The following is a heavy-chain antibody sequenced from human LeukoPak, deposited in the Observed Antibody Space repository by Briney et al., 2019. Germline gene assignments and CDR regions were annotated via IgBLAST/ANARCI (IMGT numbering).Heavy chain of an antibody. D-gene: IGHD3-22*01. Sequence: GGSLRLSCAASGFTFSSYGMHWVRQAPGKGLEWVAVIWYDGSNKYYADSVKGRFTISRDNSKNTLYLQMNSLRADDTAVYYCPRDSSGSYPLEYFQHWGQGTLVTVPS. CDR2: IWYDGSNK. CDR3: PRDSSGSYPLEYFQH. J-gene: IGHJ1*01. V-gene: IGHV3-33*01. CDR1: GFTFSSYG.